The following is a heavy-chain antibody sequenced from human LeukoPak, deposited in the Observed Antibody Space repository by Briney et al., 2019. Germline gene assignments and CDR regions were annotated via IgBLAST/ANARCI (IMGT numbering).Heavy chain of an antibody. CDR3: ARVSGSCWYYFDH. CDR2: IYNSGNT. CDR1: GGSSTNYF. J-gene: IGHJ4*02. V-gene: IGHV4-59*01. Sequence: PSETLSLTCTVSGGSSTNYFWSWVRQSPGKGLEWVGYIYNSGNTNYNPSLKSRVTISRDMSRNQFSLKLRSVTAADTAVYYCARVSGSCWYYFDHWGQGTLVTVSS. D-gene: IGHD6-19*01.